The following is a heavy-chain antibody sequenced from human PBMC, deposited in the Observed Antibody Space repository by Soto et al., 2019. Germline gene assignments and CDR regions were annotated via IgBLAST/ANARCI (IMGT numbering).Heavy chain of an antibody. V-gene: IGHV5-10-1*01. CDR3: ARRSSSKYGMDV. CDR2: IDPSDSYT. CDR1: GYSFTIYW. D-gene: IGHD2-2*01. J-gene: IGHJ6*02. Sequence: GESLKISCKGSGYSFTIYWISWVRQMPGKGLEWMGRIDPSDSYTNYSPSFQGHVTISADKSISTAYLQWSSPKASDTAMYYCARRSSSKYGMDVWGQGTTVTVSS.